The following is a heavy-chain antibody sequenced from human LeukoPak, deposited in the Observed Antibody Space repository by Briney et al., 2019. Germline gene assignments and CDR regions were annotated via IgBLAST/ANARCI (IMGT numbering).Heavy chain of an antibody. CDR2: MNPNSGNT. D-gene: IGHD4-17*01. J-gene: IGHJ4*02. Sequence: ASVKVSCKASGYTFTSYDINWVRQATGQGLEWMGWMNPNSGNTGYAQKFQGRVTMTRNTSISTAYMELSSLRSEDTAVCYCARIDYGDYVSGFWGQGTLVTVSS. V-gene: IGHV1-8*01. CDR1: GYTFTSYD. CDR3: ARIDYGDYVSGF.